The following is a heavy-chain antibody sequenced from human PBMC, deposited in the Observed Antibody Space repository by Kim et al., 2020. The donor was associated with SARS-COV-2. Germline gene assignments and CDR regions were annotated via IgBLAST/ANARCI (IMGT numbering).Heavy chain of an antibody. J-gene: IGHJ4*02. CDR2: IWYDGSNK. CDR3: AKDWDRGVIFLFDY. D-gene: IGHD3-10*01. Sequence: GGSLRLSCAASGFTFSSYGMHWVRQAPGKGLEWVAVIWYDGSNKYYADSVKGRFTISRDNSKNTLYLQMNSLRAEDTAVYYCAKDWDRGVIFLFDYWGQGTLVTVSS. CDR1: GFTFSSYG. V-gene: IGHV3-33*06.